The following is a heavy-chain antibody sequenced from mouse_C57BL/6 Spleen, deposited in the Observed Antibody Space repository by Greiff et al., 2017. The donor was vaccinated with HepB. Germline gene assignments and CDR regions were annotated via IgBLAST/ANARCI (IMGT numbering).Heavy chain of an antibody. Sequence: VQLQQPGAELVRPGTSVKLSCKASGYTFTSYWMHWVKQRPGQGLEWIGVIDPSDSYTNYNQKFKGKATLTVDTSSSTAYMQLSSLTSEDSAVYYCASGGNWYFDVWGTGTTVTVSS. CDR2: IDPSDSYT. CDR3: ASGGNWYFDV. J-gene: IGHJ1*03. CDR1: GYTFTSYW. V-gene: IGHV1-59*01.